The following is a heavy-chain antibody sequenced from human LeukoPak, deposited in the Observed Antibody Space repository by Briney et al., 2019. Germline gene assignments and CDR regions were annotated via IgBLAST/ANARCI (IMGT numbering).Heavy chain of an antibody. D-gene: IGHD3-22*01. V-gene: IGHV3-23*01. CDR3: AKALEDYYDSSGYPDY. CDR2: ISGSGGST. CDR1: GFTFSSYA. J-gene: IGHJ4*02. Sequence: GGSLRLSCAASGFTFSSYAMSWVRQAPGKGLEWVSAISGSGGSTYYADSVKGRFTISRDNSKNTLYLQMNSLRAEDTAVYYCAKALEDYYDSSGYPDYWGQGTLVTVSS.